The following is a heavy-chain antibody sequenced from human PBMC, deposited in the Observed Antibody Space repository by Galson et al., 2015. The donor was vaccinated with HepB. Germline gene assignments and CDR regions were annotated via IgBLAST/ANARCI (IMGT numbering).Heavy chain of an antibody. CDR1: GFTFSDYY. J-gene: IGHJ6*03. CDR2: IGTTSSYT. CDR3: ARLPAANIYYYYYMDV. V-gene: IGHV3-11*06. D-gene: IGHD2-2*01. Sequence: SLRLSCAASGFTFSDYYMSWIRQAPGKGLEWVSFIGTTSSYTNYADSVKGRFTISRDNAKNSLYLQMNSLRAEDTALYYCARLPAANIYYYYYMDVWGKGTTVTVSS.